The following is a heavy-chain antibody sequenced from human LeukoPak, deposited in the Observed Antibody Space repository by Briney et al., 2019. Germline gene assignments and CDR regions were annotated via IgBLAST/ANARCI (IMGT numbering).Heavy chain of an antibody. CDR3: ARVHRLVPGPFHI. CDR1: GGSISSSSYY. D-gene: IGHD6-6*01. J-gene: IGHJ3*02. Sequence: KPSETLSLTCTVSGGSISSSSYYWGWIRQPPGKGLEWIGSIYYSGSTYYNPSLKSRVTISVDTSKNQFSLNLRSVTAADTAVFYCARVHRLVPGPFHIWGQGTMVIVSS. CDR2: IYYSGST. V-gene: IGHV4-39*07.